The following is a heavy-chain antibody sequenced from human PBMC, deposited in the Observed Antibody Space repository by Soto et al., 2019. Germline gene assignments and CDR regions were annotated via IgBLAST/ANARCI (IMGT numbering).Heavy chain of an antibody. J-gene: IGHJ6*02. CDR1: RGTFSNSA. CDR2: IMPIFRTP. CDR3: ARDKDRLQLGRNYYYILDV. Sequence: QVQLEQSGAEVKKPGSSVKVSCKASRGTFSNSAISWVRQAPGQELEWMGGIMPIFRTPDYAQKFQGRVTVTADESTSTAYMELSGLRSDDTAVYYCARDKDRLQLGRNYYYILDVWGQGITVTVSS. D-gene: IGHD1-1*01. V-gene: IGHV1-69*12.